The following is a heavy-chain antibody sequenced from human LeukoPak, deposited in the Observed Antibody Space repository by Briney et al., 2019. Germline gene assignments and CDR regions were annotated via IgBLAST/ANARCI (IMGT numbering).Heavy chain of an antibody. CDR1: GFTFSSCS. Sequence: PGGSLRLSCAASGFTFSSCSMNWVRQAPGKGLEWVSSISSDSVYKYYTDSVKGRFTISRDNAKNLLYLQMNSLRAEDTAVYYCARLRGYSGYDDDYWGQGTLVTVSS. J-gene: IGHJ4*02. D-gene: IGHD5-12*01. CDR2: ISSDSVYK. V-gene: IGHV3-21*01. CDR3: ARLRGYSGYDDDY.